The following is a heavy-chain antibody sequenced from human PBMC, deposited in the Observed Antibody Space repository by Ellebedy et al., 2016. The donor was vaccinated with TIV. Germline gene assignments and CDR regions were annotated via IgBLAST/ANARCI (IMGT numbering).Heavy chain of an antibody. J-gene: IGHJ5*02. CDR3: ARDHGSIYIQWGFDP. Sequence: PGGSLRLSCAASGFTFSSYGMHWVRQAPGKGLEWVAVIWYDGSNKYYADSVKGRFTISRDNSKNTLYLQMNSLRAEDTAVYYCARDHGSIYIQWGFDPWGQGTLVTVSS. CDR2: IWYDGSNK. V-gene: IGHV3-33*01. CDR1: GFTFSSYG. D-gene: IGHD2-8*01.